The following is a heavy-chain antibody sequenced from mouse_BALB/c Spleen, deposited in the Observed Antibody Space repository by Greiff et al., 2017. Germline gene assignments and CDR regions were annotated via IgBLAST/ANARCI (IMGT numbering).Heavy chain of an antibody. V-gene: IGHV1-18*01. D-gene: IGHD2-3*01. J-gene: IGHJ3*01. CDR3: ALPIRGGYSSFAY. CDR1: GYSFTGYT. Sequence: DVKLQESGPELVKPGASMKISCKASGYSFTGYTMNWVKQSHGKNLEWIGLINPYNGGTSYNQKFKGKATLTVDKSSSTAYMELLSLTSEDSAVYYCALPIRGGYSSFAYWGQGTLVTVSA. CDR2: INPYNGGT.